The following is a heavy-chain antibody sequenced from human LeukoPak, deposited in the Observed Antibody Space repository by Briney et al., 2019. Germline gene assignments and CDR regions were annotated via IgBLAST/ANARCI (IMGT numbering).Heavy chain of an antibody. D-gene: IGHD6-13*01. CDR3: ASNPSSSWKGYYYYYYMDV. CDR1: GYTFTSYY. J-gene: IGHJ6*03. Sequence: ASVKVSCKASGYTFTSYYMHWVRQAPGQGLEWMGGIIPIFGTANYAQKFQGRVTITADKSTSTAYMELSSLRSEDTAVYYCASNPSSSWKGYYYYYYMDVWGKGTTVTVSS. V-gene: IGHV1-69*06. CDR2: IIPIFGTA.